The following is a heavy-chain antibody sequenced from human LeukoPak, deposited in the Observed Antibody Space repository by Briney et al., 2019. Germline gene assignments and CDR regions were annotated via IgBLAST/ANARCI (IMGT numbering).Heavy chain of an antibody. CDR2: ISYDGSNK. Sequence: GGSLRLSCAASGFTFSSYVMHWVRQAPGKGLEWEAVISYDGSNKYYADSVKGRFTISRDNSKNTLYLQMNSLRAEDTAVYYCARDASSRHPTPLDYWGQGTLVTVSS. V-gene: IGHV3-30-3*01. CDR3: ARDASSRHPTPLDY. D-gene: IGHD6-13*01. CDR1: GFTFSSYV. J-gene: IGHJ4*02.